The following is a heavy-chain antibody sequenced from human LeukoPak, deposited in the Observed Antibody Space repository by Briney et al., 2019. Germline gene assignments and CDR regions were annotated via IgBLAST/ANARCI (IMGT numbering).Heavy chain of an antibody. CDR2: INPNSGGT. V-gene: IGHV1-2*06. CDR1: GYTLTGYY. J-gene: IGHJ4*02. Sequence: GASVKVSCKASGYTLTGYYMHWVRQAPGQGLEWMGRINPNSGGTNYAQKFQGRVTMTRDTSISTAYMELSRLRSDDTAVYYCARVGDFWSGSDYWGQGTLVTVSS. CDR3: ARVGDFWSGSDY. D-gene: IGHD3-3*01.